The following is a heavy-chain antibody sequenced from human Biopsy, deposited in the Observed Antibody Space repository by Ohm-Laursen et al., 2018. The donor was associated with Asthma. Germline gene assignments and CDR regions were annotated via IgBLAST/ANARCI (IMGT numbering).Heavy chain of an antibody. V-gene: IGHV3-23*01. CDR3: AKDERAYYGPDSKYMQPVPLGD. CDR2: ITGSGAIT. CDR1: GFTFSDYP. D-gene: IGHD2-21*01. J-gene: IGHJ4*02. Sequence: SLRLSCAASGFTFSDYPMTWVRQAPGKGLEWVSSITGSGAITYYADSLKGRFTTSRDKSENTLYLQMNSLRAEDTAVYYCAKDERAYYGPDSKYMQPVPLGDWGQGTLVIVSA.